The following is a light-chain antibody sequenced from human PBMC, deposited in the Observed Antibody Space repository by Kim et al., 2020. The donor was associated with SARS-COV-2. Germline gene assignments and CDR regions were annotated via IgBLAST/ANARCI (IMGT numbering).Light chain of an antibody. CDR1: SSDVGGYNY. V-gene: IGLV2-8*01. CDR3: SSYAGSNNLV. Sequence: LTQPPSASGSPGQSVTISCTGTSSDVGGYNYVSWYQQHPGKAPKLMIYEVSKRPSGVPDRFSGSKSGNTASLTVSGLQAEDEADYYCSSYAGSNNLVFGGGTKLTVL. CDR2: EVS. J-gene: IGLJ3*02.